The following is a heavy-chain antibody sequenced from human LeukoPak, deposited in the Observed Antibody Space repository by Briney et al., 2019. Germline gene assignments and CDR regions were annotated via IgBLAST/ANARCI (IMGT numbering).Heavy chain of an antibody. V-gene: IGHV3-23*01. CDR1: GFIFSNYG. CDR3: AKKVVVGATSPYSDFQD. D-gene: IGHD1-26*01. CDR2: ISGSGVTT. J-gene: IGHJ1*01. Sequence: GGSLRLSCAASGFIFSNYGMSWVRQAPGKGLEWVSAISGSGVTTHYAGSVKGRFSISRDNSKNTLYLQMNSLRAEDTALYYCAKKVVVGATSPYSDFQDWGQGTLVTVSS.